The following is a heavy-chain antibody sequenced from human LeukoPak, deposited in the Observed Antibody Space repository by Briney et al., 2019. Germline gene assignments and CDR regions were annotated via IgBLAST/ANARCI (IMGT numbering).Heavy chain of an antibody. CDR1: GFTFNNFA. CDR3: ARDRIVLMVPLYYGMDV. CDR2: ISSSSSYI. V-gene: IGHV3-21*01. Sequence: GGSLRLSCAVSGFTFNNFAMNWVRQAPGKGLEWVSSISSSSSYIYYADSVKGRFTISRGNAKNSLYLQMNSLRAEDTAVYYCARDRIVLMVPLYYGMDVWGQGTTVTVSS. D-gene: IGHD2-8*01. J-gene: IGHJ6*02.